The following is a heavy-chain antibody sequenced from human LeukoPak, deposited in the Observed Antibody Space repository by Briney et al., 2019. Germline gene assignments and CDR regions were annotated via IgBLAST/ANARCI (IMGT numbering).Heavy chain of an antibody. CDR3: ARDRSYYGDAYDI. CDR2: IRGDGNEN. J-gene: IGHJ3*02. D-gene: IGHD1-26*01. CDR1: GFTFSNYW. V-gene: IGHV3-7*01. Sequence: PGGSLRLSCAASGFTFSNYWMTWVRQAPGKGLEWVATIRGDGNENFHVDSVKGRFTISRDNANNSLHLQMNSLRVDDTAVYYCARDRSYYGDAYDIWGHGTLVTVSS.